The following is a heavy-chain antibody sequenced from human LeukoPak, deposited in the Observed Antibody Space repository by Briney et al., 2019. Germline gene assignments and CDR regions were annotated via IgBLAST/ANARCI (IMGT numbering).Heavy chain of an antibody. D-gene: IGHD6-6*01. Sequence: ASVTVSCKASGYTFTGYYMHWVRQAPGQGLEWMGWINPNSGGTNYAQKFQGRVTMTRDTSISTAYMELSRLRSDDTAVYYCARALEYSSSRTPHYYYYMDVWGKGTTVTVSS. CDR3: ARALEYSSSRTPHYYYYMDV. J-gene: IGHJ6*03. CDR1: GYTFTGYY. V-gene: IGHV1-2*02. CDR2: INPNSGGT.